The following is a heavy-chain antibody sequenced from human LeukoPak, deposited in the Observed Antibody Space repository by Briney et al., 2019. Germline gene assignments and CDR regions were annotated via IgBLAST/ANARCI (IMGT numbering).Heavy chain of an antibody. J-gene: IGHJ6*02. CDR2: ISSSSDSI. V-gene: IGHV3-21*01. CDR3: ARCSGGTCYSGAHSFYGMDV. Sequence: GGSLRLSCAASGFTFSDYSMNWVRQAPGKGMEWVSSISSSSDSIYYADSVKGRFTISRDNAKNSLYVQVNSLRAEDTAVYYCARCSGGTCYSGAHSFYGMDVWGQGTTVSVSS. D-gene: IGHD2-15*01. CDR1: GFTFSDYS.